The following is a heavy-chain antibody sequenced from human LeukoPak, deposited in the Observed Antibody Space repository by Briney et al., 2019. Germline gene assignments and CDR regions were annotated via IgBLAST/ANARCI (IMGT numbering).Heavy chain of an antibody. CDR1: GFTFSSYN. Sequence: PGGSLRLSCAVFGFTFSSYNMNWVRQAPGKGLEWVSSITSSSRYIYYADSVKGRFTISRDNAKSSLYLQMNSLRAEDTAVYYCARDPYSGSYGDYYYYYMDVWGKGTTVTISS. CDR3: ARDPYSGSYGDYYYYYMDV. V-gene: IGHV3-21*01. CDR2: ITSSSRYI. J-gene: IGHJ6*03. D-gene: IGHD1-26*01.